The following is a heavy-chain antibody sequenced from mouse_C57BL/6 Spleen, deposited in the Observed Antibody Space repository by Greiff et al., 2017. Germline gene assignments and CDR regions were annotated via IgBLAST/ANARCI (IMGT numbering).Heavy chain of an antibody. V-gene: IGHV1-82*01. CDR1: GYAFSSSW. CDR2: IYPGDGDT. Sequence: QVQLQQSGPELVKPGASVKISCKASGYAFSSSWMNWVKQRPGKGLEWSGRIYPGDGDTNYNGKFKGKATLTADKSSSTAYMQLSSLTSEDSAVYFCAREGYYGSSYYFDYWGQGTTLTVSS. CDR3: AREGYYGSSYYFDY. J-gene: IGHJ2*01. D-gene: IGHD1-1*01.